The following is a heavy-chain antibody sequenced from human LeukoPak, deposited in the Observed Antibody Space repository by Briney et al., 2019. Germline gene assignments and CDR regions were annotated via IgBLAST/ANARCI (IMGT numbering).Heavy chain of an antibody. CDR2: ISSNGGST. Sequence: SGGSLRLSCAASGFTFSSYAMHWVRQAPGKGLEYVSGISSNGGSTYYANSVKGRFTISRDNSKNTLYLQMGSLRAEDIAVYYCARGNVLTGYSPYWGQGTLVTVSS. D-gene: IGHD3-9*01. CDR1: GFTFSSYA. V-gene: IGHV3-64*01. J-gene: IGHJ4*02. CDR3: ARGNVLTGYSPY.